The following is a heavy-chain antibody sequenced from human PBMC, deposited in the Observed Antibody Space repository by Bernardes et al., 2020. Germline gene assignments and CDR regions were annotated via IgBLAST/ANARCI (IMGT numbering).Heavy chain of an antibody. J-gene: IGHJ4*02. D-gene: IGHD2-8*01. CDR2: ISWDGGST. V-gene: IGHV3-43*01. Sequence: GGSLRLSCAASGFTFDDYTMHWVRQAPGKGLEWVSLISWDGGSTYYADSVKGRFTISRDNSKNSLYLQMNSLRTEDTALYYCAKDILWGGYCTNGVCYTGAFDYWGQGTLVTVSS. CDR3: AKDILWGGYCTNGVCYTGAFDY. CDR1: GFTFDDYT.